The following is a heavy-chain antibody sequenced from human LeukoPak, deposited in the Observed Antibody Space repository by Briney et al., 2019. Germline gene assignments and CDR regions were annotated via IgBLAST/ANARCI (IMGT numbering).Heavy chain of an antibody. Sequence: GGSLRLSCAASGFTVSSNYMSWVRQAPGKGREWVSVIYSGGSTYYADSVKGRFTISRDNSKNTLYLQMNSLRAEDTAVYYCARLTMVLAFDIWGRGTMVTVSS. CDR2: IYSGGST. CDR3: ARLTMVLAFDI. D-gene: IGHD4/OR15-4a*01. J-gene: IGHJ3*02. CDR1: GFTVSSNY. V-gene: IGHV3-53*01.